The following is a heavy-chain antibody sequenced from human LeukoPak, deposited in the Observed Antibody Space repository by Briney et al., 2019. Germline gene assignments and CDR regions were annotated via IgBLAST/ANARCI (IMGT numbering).Heavy chain of an antibody. J-gene: IGHJ4*02. Sequence: GGSLRLSCAASGFTFSSYSMNWVRQAPGKGLEWVSYISSSSTIYYADSVKGRFTISRDNAKNSLYLQMNSLRDEDTAVYYCAVSGSYPMYYFDYWGQGTLVTVSS. V-gene: IGHV3-48*02. CDR3: AVSGSYPMYYFDY. CDR1: GFTFSSYS. D-gene: IGHD1-26*01. CDR2: ISSSSTI.